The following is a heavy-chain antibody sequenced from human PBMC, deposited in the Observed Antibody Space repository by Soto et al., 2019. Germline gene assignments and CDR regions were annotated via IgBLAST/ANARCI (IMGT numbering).Heavy chain of an antibody. V-gene: IGHV4-39*01. CDR3: ARRYYDGYEHFDD. CDR1: GGSITSRGYQ. D-gene: IGHD3-16*01. J-gene: IGHJ4*02. CDR2: INYSGSS. Sequence: SETLSLTCTVCGGSITSRGYQRGCIRQPPGKGLEWTGNINYSGSSYYNPTVKSRVTISVDTSKNQFSLKLSSVTAADTAVYYCARRYYDGYEHFDDWRQGALVTVTS.